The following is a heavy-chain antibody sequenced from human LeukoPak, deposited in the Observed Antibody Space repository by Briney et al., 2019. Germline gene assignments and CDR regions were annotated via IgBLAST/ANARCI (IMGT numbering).Heavy chain of an antibody. CDR2: IYYSGST. CDR1: GGSISSGDYY. J-gene: IGHJ3*02. Sequence: PSQTLSLTCTVSGGSISSGDYYWSWIRQPPGKGLEWIGYIYYSGSTYYNPSLKSRVSISVDTSKNHFSLKLSSVTAADTAVYYCARAPRGFGVAHAFDIWGQGTMVTVSS. CDR3: ARAPRGFGVAHAFDI. V-gene: IGHV4-30-4*08. D-gene: IGHD3-3*01.